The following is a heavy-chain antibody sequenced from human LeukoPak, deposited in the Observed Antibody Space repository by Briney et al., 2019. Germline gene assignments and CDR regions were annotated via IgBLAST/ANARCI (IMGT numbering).Heavy chain of an antibody. CDR2: INTDGSGT. D-gene: IGHD6-19*01. J-gene: IGHJ3*02. V-gene: IGHV3-74*01. Sequence: GGSLTLSCAASGFTFSSYWMHWVRQAPGKGLVWVSRINTDGSGTSYADSVKGRFTISRDNGKNTLYLQMNSLRAEDTAVYYCARGSGSSGWYHDGFDIWGQGTMVTVSS. CDR3: ARGSGSSGWYHDGFDI. CDR1: GFTFSSYW.